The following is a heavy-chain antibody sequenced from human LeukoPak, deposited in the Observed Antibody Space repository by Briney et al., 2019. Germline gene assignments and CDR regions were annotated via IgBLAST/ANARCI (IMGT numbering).Heavy chain of an antibody. CDR1: GGSISSSSYY. V-gene: IGHV4-39*02. D-gene: IGHD3-16*01. J-gene: IGHJ4*02. Sequence: PSATLSLTCAVSGGSISSSSYYWGWIRQPPGKGLEWIGRIYYSGSTYYNPSLKSRVTISVARSKNKFSLKLSSVTAADAAVDYCARDIWGEWPYFDYWGQGTLVTVSS. CDR3: ARDIWGEWPYFDY. CDR2: IYYSGST.